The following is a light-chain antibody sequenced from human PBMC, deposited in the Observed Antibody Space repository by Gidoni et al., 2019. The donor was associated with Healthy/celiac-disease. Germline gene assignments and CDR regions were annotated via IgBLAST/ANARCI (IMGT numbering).Light chain of an antibody. CDR1: NIGSKS. Sequence: SYVLTQPPSVSVAPGPTARITCGGNNIGSKSVHWYQQKPGQAPVLVVYDDSARPSGIPERFSGSNSGNTATLTISRVEAGDEADYYCQVWDSSSDLGVFGTGTKVTVL. CDR2: DDS. J-gene: IGLJ1*01. CDR3: QVWDSSSDLGV. V-gene: IGLV3-21*02.